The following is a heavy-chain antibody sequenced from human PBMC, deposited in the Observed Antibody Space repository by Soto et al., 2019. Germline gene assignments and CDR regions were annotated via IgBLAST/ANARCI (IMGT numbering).Heavy chain of an antibody. Sequence: ESLKISCKGSGYSFTSYWIGWVRQMPGKGLEWIGIIYPGDSDTRYSPSFQGQVTISADKSISTAYLQWSSLKAADTAMYYCAITDVLRFLEWLSQPYYYCGMDVWGQGTTVTVSS. CDR2: IYPGDSDT. J-gene: IGHJ6*02. V-gene: IGHV5-51*01. CDR1: GYSFTSYW. D-gene: IGHD3-3*01. CDR3: AITDVLRFLEWLSQPYYYCGMDV.